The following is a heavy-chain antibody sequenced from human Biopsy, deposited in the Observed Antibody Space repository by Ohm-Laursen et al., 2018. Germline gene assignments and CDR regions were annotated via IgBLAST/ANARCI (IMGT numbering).Heavy chain of an antibody. CDR1: GFTFCHYA. V-gene: IGHV3-33*04. J-gene: IGHJ2*01. D-gene: IGHD6-19*01. CDR3: ARGLSSGWSGYFDV. Sequence: SLRLSCAASGFTFCHYAMPWVRQAPGKGLGWISLICDDGTNEDYADSVKARFTISRANSKNTLYLQINTLTLEDTAFYYWARGLSSGWSGYFDVWGRGTLVTVSS. CDR2: ICDDGTNE.